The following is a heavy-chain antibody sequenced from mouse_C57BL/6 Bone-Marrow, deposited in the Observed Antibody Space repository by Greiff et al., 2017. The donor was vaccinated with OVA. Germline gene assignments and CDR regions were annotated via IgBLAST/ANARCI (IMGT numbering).Heavy chain of an antibody. V-gene: IGHV1-50*01. J-gene: IGHJ3*01. CDR1: GYTFTSYW. CDR2: IDPSDSYT. CDR3: ARRDLLPAWFAY. Sequence: QVQLQQPGAELVKPGASVKLSCKASGYTFTSYWMQWVKQRPGQGLEWIGEIDPSDSYTNYNQKFKGKATLTVDTSSSTAYMQLSSLTSEDSAVYYCARRDLLPAWFAYWGQGTLVTVSA. D-gene: IGHD1-1*01.